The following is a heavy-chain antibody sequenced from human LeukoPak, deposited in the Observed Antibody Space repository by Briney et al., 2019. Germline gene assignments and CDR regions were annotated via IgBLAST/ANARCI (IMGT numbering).Heavy chain of an antibody. CDR2: IYSGGST. Sequence: GGSLRLSCAASGFTVSSNYMSWVRQAPGKGLEWVSVIYSGGSTYYADSVKGRFTISRDNSKNTLYLQMNSLRAEDTAVYYCARDGIVIRFGGQDVWGQGTTVTVS. V-gene: IGHV3-66*01. J-gene: IGHJ6*02. D-gene: IGHD3-16*01. CDR1: GFTVSSNY. CDR3: ARDGIVIRFGGQDV.